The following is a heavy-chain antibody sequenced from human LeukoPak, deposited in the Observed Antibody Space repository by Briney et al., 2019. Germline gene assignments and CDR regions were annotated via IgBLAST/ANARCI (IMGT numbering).Heavy chain of an antibody. V-gene: IGHV3-21*01. CDR2: ISSSSSYI. CDR3: ARGTGTIFGVVIKRHWFNP. D-gene: IGHD3-3*01. J-gene: IGHJ5*02. CDR1: GFTFSSYS. Sequence: GGSLRLSCAASGFTFSSYSMNWVRQAPGKGLEWVSSISSSSSYIYYADSVKGRFTISRDNAKNSLYLQMNSLRAEDTAVYYCARGTGTIFGVVIKRHWFNPWGQGTLVTVSS.